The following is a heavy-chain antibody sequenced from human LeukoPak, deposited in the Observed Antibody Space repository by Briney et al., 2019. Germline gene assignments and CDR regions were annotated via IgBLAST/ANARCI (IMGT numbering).Heavy chain of an antibody. CDR1: GGTFSSYA. V-gene: IGHV1-69*04. CDR3: ARGSGKYYYDSSAHDAFDI. CDR2: IIPILGIA. Sequence: SVKVSCKASGGTFSSYAISWVRQAPGQGLEWMGRIIPILGIANYAQKFQGRVTITADKSTSTAYMELSSLRSEDTAVYYCARGSGKYYYDSSAHDAFDIWGQGTMVTVSS. D-gene: IGHD3-22*01. J-gene: IGHJ3*02.